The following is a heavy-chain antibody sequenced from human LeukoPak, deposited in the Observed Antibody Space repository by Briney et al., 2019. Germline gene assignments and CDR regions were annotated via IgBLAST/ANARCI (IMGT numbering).Heavy chain of an antibody. D-gene: IGHD3-9*01. Sequence: ASVKVSCKASGYTFTSYAMNWVRQAPGQGLEWMGWINTNTGNPTYAQGFTGRFVFSLDTSVSTAYLQISSLKAEGTAVYYCARVSQGDILTGYYMSYYYYYYMDVWGKGTTVTVSS. CDR2: INTNTGNP. CDR1: GYTFTSYA. J-gene: IGHJ6*03. CDR3: ARVSQGDILTGYYMSYYYYYYMDV. V-gene: IGHV7-4-1*02.